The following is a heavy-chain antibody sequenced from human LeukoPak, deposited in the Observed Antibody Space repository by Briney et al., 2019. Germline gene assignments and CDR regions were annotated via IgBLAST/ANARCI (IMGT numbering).Heavy chain of an antibody. D-gene: IGHD3-3*01. CDR2: ISGSGGST. Sequence: GGSLRLSCAASGFTFSSYAMSWVRQAPGKGLEWVSAISGSGGSTYYADSVKGRFTISRDNSKNTLYLQMNSLRAEDTAVYYCAKEGPEYYDFWRGEYGLAFDIWGQGTMVTVSS. CDR3: AKEGPEYYDFWRGEYGLAFDI. V-gene: IGHV3-23*01. CDR1: GFTFSSYA. J-gene: IGHJ3*02.